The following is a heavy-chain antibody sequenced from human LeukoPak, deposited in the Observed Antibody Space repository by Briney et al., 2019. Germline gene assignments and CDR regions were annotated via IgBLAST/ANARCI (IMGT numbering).Heavy chain of an antibody. J-gene: IGHJ6*02. CDR3: AREMTTVTTNYGMDV. V-gene: IGHV3-30-3*01. CDR2: ISYDGSNK. Sequence: GSLGPSCAASGFTFSNFAMHWVRQAPGQGLGWVAVISYDGSNKYYADSVKGRFTISRDNSKNTLYLQMNSLRAEDTAVYYCAREMTTVTTNYGMDVWGQGTTVTVSS. CDR1: GFTFSNFA. D-gene: IGHD4-11*01.